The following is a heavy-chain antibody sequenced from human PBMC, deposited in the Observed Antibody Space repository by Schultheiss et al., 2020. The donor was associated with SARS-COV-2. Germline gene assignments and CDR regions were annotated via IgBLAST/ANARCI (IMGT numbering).Heavy chain of an antibody. J-gene: IGHJ4*02. Sequence: GGSLRLSCIVSGFTFNDYAMTWVRQAPGKGLEWVAVISYDGSNKEYADSVKGRFTISRDNSRNTMYMQMKSVRAEDTAVYYCARDLVYSRSAPDYWGQGTLVTVSS. CDR3: ARDLVYSRSAPDY. CDR2: ISYDGSNK. D-gene: IGHD2-8*01. CDR1: GFTFNDYA. V-gene: IGHV3-30*03.